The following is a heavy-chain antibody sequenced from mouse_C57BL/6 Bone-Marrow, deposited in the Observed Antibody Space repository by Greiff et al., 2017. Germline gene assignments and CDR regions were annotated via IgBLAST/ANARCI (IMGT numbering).Heavy chain of an antibody. V-gene: IGHV5-6*02. CDR1: GFTFSSYG. CDR3: ASRRGYFDY. Sequence: EVMLVESGGDLVKPGGSLKLSCAASGFTFSSYGMSWVRQTPDKRLEWVATISSGGSYTYYPDSVKGRFTISRDNAKNTLYLQMSSLKSEDTARYYCASRRGYFDYWGQGTTLTVSS. J-gene: IGHJ2*01. CDR2: ISSGGSYT.